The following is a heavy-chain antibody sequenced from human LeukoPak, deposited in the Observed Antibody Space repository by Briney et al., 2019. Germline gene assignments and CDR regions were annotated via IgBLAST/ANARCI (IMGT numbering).Heavy chain of an antibody. CDR1: GFTFSSYW. D-gene: IGHD3-10*01. J-gene: IGHJ4*02. Sequence: GGSLRLSCAASGFTFSSYWMSWVRQAPGKGLEWVANIKQDGSEKYYVDSVKGRFTISRDNAKNSLYLQMNSLRAEDTAVYYCARGSYYYGSGSYDYWGQGTLVTVSS. CDR2: IKQDGSEK. CDR3: ARGSYYYGSGSYDY. V-gene: IGHV3-7*04.